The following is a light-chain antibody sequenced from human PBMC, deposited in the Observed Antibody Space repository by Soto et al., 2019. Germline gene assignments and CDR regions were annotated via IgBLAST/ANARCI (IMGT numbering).Light chain of an antibody. Sequence: TQMTQSTSTLSASLGVRVIITCRASQSISSWLAWYQQKPGKAPKVLIYDASSLESGVPSRFSGSGSGTEFTLTISSLQPDDFATYYCQQYNSYSTFGQGTKVDI. CDR2: DAS. V-gene: IGKV1-5*01. CDR1: QSISSW. J-gene: IGKJ1*01. CDR3: QQYNSYST.